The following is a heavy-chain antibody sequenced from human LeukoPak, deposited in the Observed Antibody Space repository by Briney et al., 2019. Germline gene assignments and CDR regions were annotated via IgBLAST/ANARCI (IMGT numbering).Heavy chain of an antibody. D-gene: IGHD1-26*01. V-gene: IGHV3-7*01. Sequence: GGSLRLSCAASGFTFSSYWMSWVRQAPGKGLEWVANIKQDGSEKYYVDSVKGRFTISRDNSKNTLYLQMNSLRAEDTAVYFCAAGAWFAAFDIWGQGTMVTVSS. CDR2: IKQDGSEK. CDR3: AAGAWFAAFDI. J-gene: IGHJ3*02. CDR1: GFTFSSYW.